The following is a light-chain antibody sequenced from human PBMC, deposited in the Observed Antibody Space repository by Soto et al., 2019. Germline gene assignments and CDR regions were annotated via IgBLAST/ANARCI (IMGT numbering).Light chain of an antibody. J-gene: IGKJ4*01. CDR2: DAS. V-gene: IGKV3-11*01. Sequence: EIVLTQSPATLSLSPGERATLSCRASQSLSSYLSWYQQKRGQAPRLLIYDASKRATGIPARFSGSGSGADFTLSISSLEPEDFAVYYCQQRSDLPLTFGGGTKVEIK. CDR3: QQRSDLPLT. CDR1: QSLSSY.